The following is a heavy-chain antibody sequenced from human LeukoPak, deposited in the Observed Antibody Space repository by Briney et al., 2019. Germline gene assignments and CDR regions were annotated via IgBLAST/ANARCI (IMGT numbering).Heavy chain of an antibody. CDR2: INPNSGGT. CDR3: ARNPIYDSSGYYSFDY. CDR1: GYTFTSYD. Sequence: ASVNVSCKSSGYTFTSYDINWVRQATGQGLEWMGWINPNSGGTNYTQKFQGCVTMTRDTSISTAYMELSRLRSDNPAVYYCARNPIYDSSGYYSFDYWGQGTLVTVSS. J-gene: IGHJ4*02. D-gene: IGHD3-22*01. V-gene: IGHV1-2*04.